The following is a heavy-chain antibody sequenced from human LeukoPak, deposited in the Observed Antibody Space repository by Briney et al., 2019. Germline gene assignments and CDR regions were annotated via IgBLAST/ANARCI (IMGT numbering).Heavy chain of an antibody. CDR1: GGTFSSYA. CDR2: INPNSGGT. V-gene: IGHV1-2*02. CDR3: ARGGRQWLVFGMAPHAFGI. J-gene: IGHJ3*02. Sequence: ASVKVSCKASGGTFSSYAISWARQAPGQGLEWMGRINPNSGGTNYAQKFQGRVTMTRDTSISTAYMELSRLRSDDTAVYYCARGGRQWLVFGMAPHAFGIWGQGTMVTVSS. D-gene: IGHD6-19*01.